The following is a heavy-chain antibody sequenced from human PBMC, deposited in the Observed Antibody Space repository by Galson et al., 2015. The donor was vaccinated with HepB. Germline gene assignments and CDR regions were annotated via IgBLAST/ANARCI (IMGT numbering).Heavy chain of an antibody. CDR2: INPSGSTT. CDR3: GSSRVGGTTRADILYLHY. D-gene: IGHD1-26*01. J-gene: IGHJ1*01. Sequence: SVKVSCKASGHTFTYYYIHWVRQAPGQGLEWLGIINPSGSTTTYAQNFQGRVTMTRDTSTSTIFMELSSLRSEDTAVYYCGSSRVGGTTRADILYLHYWGQGTLVTVSP. CDR1: GHTFTYYY. V-gene: IGHV1-46*03.